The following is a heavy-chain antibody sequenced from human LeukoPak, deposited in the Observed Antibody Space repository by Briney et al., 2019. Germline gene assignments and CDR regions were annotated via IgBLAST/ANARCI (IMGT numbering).Heavy chain of an antibody. V-gene: IGHV4-4*08. D-gene: IGHD3-22*01. CDR2: IYISGST. CDR1: GGSISNNY. J-gene: IGHJ4*02. Sequence: PSETLSLTCTVSGGSISNNYWSWIRQPPGKGLEWIGYIYISGSTNYNPSLKSRVTISVDTSKNQFSLKLSSVTAADTAVYYCARARPYYYDSSGYTPLDYWGQGTLVTVSS. CDR3: ARARPYYYDSSGYTPLDY.